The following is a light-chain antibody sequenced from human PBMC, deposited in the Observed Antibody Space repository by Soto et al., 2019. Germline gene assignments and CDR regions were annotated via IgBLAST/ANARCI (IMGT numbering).Light chain of an antibody. CDR3: QQYNSYSPWT. J-gene: IGKJ1*01. CDR1: QSISSW. Sequence: DIQMTQSPSTLSAPVGEGVTVTWRASQSISSWLAWYQQKPGKAPKLLIYDASSLESGVPSRFSGSGSGTEFTLTISSLQPDDFATYYCQQYNSYSPWTFGQGTKVDIK. CDR2: DAS. V-gene: IGKV1-5*01.